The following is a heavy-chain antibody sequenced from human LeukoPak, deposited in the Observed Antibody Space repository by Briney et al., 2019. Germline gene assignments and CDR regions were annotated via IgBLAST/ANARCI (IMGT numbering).Heavy chain of an antibody. J-gene: IGHJ6*03. CDR1: GFTFSSYW. V-gene: IGHV3-7*01. CDR2: IKQDGSEK. CDR3: AKGPRERNYYYYMDV. D-gene: IGHD5-24*01. Sequence: PGGSLRLSCAASGFTFSSYWMSWVRQAPGKGLEWVANIKQDGSEKYYVDSVKGRFTISRDNAKNSLYLQMNSLRAEDTAVYYCAKGPRERNYYYYMDVWGKGTTVTVSS.